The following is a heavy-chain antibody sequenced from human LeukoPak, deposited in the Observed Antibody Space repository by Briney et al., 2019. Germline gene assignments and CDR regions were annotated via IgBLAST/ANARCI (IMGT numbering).Heavy chain of an antibody. CDR1: GFTFNSYA. CDR2: ISYDGSNK. V-gene: IGHV3-30*04. J-gene: IGHJ4*02. CDR3: ARSQIKGFDY. Sequence: GGSLRLSCAASGFTFNSYAMHWVRQAPGKGLEWVAVISYDGSNKNYADSVKGRFTISRDNSKNTLYLQMNSLRAEDTAVYYCARSQIKGFDYWGQGTLVTVSS.